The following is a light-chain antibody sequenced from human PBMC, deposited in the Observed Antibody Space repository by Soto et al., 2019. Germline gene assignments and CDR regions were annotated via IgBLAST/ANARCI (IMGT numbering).Light chain of an antibody. V-gene: IGKV3-11*01. CDR1: QSVSTY. CDR2: DAS. J-gene: IGKJ2*01. CDR3: QQRSNWPPLYT. Sequence: EIVLTQSPATLSLSPGERATLSCRASQSVSTYLAWYQHKPGHAPRLLIYDASNRATGIPARFSGSGSGTDFTLTISSLEPEDFAVYYCQQRSNWPPLYTFGQMTKLEIK.